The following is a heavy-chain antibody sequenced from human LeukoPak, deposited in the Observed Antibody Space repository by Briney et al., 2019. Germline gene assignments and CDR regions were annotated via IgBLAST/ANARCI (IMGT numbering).Heavy chain of an antibody. CDR1: GYTFTSYG. CDR2: ISAYNGNT. J-gene: IGHJ4*02. Sequence: ASVKVSCNASGYTFTSYGISWVRQAPGQGLEWMGWISAYNGNTNYAQKLQGRVTMTTDTSTSTAYMELRSLRSDDTAVYYCARDCSSTSLYGDFWGQGTLVPVS. CDR3: ARDCSSTSLYGDF. V-gene: IGHV1-18*01. D-gene: IGHD2-2*01.